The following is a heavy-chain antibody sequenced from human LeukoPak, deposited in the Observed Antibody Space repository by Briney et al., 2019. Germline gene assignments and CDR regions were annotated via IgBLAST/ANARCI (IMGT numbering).Heavy chain of an antibody. Sequence: ASVKVSCKASGYTFSDYYIHWARQAPGQGLEWMGFINLNSGTKYAQKFQGRVTMTRDTSSSTAYMELSRLRSDDTAVYYCARERESSSYSSLDPWGQGTLVTVSS. V-gene: IGHV1-2*02. J-gene: IGHJ5*02. CDR3: ARERESSSYSSLDP. CDR2: INLNSGT. CDR1: GYTFSDYY. D-gene: IGHD3-22*01.